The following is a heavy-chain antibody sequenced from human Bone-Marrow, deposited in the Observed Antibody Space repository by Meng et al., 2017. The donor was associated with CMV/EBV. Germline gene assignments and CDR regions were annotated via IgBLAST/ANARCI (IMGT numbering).Heavy chain of an antibody. D-gene: IGHD6-13*01. CDR3: ATQVAAAGKGSDDAVDI. Sequence: SETLSLTCTVSGYSISSGYYWGWIRQPPGKGLEWIGSIYHSGSTYYNPSLKSRVTISVDTSKNQFSLKLSSVTAADTAVYYCATQVAAAGKGSDDAVDIWGQGTMVTVSS. J-gene: IGHJ3*02. V-gene: IGHV4-38-2*02. CDR2: IYHSGST. CDR1: GYSISSGYY.